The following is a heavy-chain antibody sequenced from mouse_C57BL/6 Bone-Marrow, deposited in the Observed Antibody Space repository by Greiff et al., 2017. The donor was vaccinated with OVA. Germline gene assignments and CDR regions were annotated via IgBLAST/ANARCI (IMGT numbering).Heavy chain of an antibody. D-gene: IGHD1-1*01. V-gene: IGHV1-64*01. J-gene: IGHJ2*01. CDR2: IHPNSGST. Sequence: QVQLQQPGAELVKPGASVKLSCKASGYTFTSYWMHWVKQRPGQGLEWIGMIHPNSGSTNYNEKFKSKATLTVDKSSSTAYMQLSSLTSENSVVYDCARGFITTVVAHFDYWGQGTTLTVSS. CDR3: ARGFITTVVAHFDY. CDR1: GYTFTSYW.